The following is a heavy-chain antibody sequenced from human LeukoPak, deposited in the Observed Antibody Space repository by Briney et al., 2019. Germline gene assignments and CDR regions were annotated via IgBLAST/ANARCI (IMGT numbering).Heavy chain of an antibody. CDR3: ARQSDIAAPGDAFDL. CDR2: IDPSDSYT. CDR1: GYSFTSYW. V-gene: IGHV5-10-1*01. D-gene: IGHD6-13*01. Sequence: GESLRISCKGSGYSFTSYWISWVRQMPGKGREWMGRIDPSDSYTKYSPSFQGHVTLSADKSISTAYLQWSSLKASDTAMYFCARQSDIAAPGDAFDLWGQGTMVTVSS. J-gene: IGHJ3*01.